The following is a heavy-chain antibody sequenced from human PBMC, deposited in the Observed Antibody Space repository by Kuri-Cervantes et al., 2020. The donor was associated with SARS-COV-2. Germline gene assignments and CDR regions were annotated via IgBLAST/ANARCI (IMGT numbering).Heavy chain of an antibody. CDR3: ARGFSAVVVAHWYFDL. CDR2: IYHSGST. V-gene: IGHV4-38-2*01. J-gene: IGHJ2*01. CDR1: GYSISSGYY. Sequence: GSLRLSCAVSGYSISSGYYWGWIRQPPGKGLEWIGSIYHSGSTYYNPSLKSRVTISVDTSKNQFSLKLSSVTAADTAVYYCARGFSAVVVAHWYFDLWGRGTLVTVSS. D-gene: IGHD3-22*01.